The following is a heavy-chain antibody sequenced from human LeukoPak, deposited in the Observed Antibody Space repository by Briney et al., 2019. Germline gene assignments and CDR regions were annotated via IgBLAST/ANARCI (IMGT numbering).Heavy chain of an antibody. D-gene: IGHD3-3*02. Sequence: ASVKVSCKASGYTFTGYYMHWVRQAPGQGLEWMGRINPNSGGTNYAQKLQGRVTMTTDTSTSTAYMELRSLRSDDTAVYYCARVAFDEYFDYWGQGTLVTVSS. CDR1: GYTFTGYY. CDR2: INPNSGGT. V-gene: IGHV1-2*06. J-gene: IGHJ4*02. CDR3: ARVAFDEYFDY.